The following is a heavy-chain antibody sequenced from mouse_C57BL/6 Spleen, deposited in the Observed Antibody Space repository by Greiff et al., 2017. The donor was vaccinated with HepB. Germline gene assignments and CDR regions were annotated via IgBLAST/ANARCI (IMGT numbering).Heavy chain of an antibody. CDR3: ARNGGYPLDY. D-gene: IGHD2-2*01. J-gene: IGHJ2*01. CDR1: GYSITSGYY. V-gene: IGHV3-6*01. CDR2: ISYDGSN. Sequence: VQLQQSGPGLVKPSQSLSLTCSVTGYSITSGYYWNWIRQFPGNKLEWMGYISYDGSNNYNPSLKNRISITRDTSKNQFFLKLNSVTTEDTATYYCARNGGYPLDYWGQGTTLTVSS.